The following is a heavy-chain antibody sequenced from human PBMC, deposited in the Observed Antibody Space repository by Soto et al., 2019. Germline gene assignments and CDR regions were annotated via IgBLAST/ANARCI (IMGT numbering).Heavy chain of an antibody. V-gene: IGHV3-53*01. CDR1: GFTASSNY. D-gene: IGHD5-18*01. Sequence: GALRRPGSASGFTASSNYMTWVRQAPGKGLEWVSVIYSCGRTYYADSVKGRFTISRDNSKNTLYLQMNSLRAEDTAVYYCARGIPSGYSYGSYYFDYWGQGTLVTVYS. CDR2: IYSCGRT. J-gene: IGHJ4*02. CDR3: ARGIPSGYSYGSYYFDY.